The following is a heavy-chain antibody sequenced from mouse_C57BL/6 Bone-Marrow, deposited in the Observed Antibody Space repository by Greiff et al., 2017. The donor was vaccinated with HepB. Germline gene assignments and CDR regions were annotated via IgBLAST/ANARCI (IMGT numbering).Heavy chain of an antibody. J-gene: IGHJ2*01. D-gene: IGHD1-1*01. Sequence: QVHVKQPGAELVKPGASVKLSCKASGYTFTSYWMHWVKQRPGQGLEWIGMIHPNSGSTNYNEKFKSKATLTVDKSSSTAYMQLSSLTSEDSAVYYCARFSADYYGSFDYWGQGTTLTVSS. V-gene: IGHV1-64*01. CDR3: ARFSADYYGSFDY. CDR2: IHPNSGST. CDR1: GYTFTSYW.